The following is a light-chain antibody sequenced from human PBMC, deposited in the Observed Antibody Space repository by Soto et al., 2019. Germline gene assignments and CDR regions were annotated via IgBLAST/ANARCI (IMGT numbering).Light chain of an antibody. CDR1: SSDVGGYNY. CDR3: SSYAGSNILYV. V-gene: IGLV2-8*01. J-gene: IGLJ1*01. CDR2: GVN. Sequence: QSALTQPPSASGSPGQSVTISCTGTSSDVGGYNYVSWYQQHPGKAPQLVIYGVNKRASGVPDRVSGSKSGNTASLTGSGLQAEDEADYYCSSYAGSNILYVFGTGTKLTVL.